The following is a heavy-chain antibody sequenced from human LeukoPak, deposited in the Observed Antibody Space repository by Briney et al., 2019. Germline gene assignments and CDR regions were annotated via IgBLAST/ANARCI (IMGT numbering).Heavy chain of an antibody. J-gene: IGHJ4*02. CDR1: GGSFSGYY. V-gene: IGHV4-34*01. CDR3: ARHGEYYFDY. CDR2: ISRRGNT. Sequence: SETLSLTCAVYGGSFSGYYWSWIRQPPGKGLEWIGQISRRGNTNYNPSLKSRVTISVDTSKNQLSLKLSTATAADTALYYCARHGEYYFDYWGQGTLVTVSS. D-gene: IGHD3-10*01.